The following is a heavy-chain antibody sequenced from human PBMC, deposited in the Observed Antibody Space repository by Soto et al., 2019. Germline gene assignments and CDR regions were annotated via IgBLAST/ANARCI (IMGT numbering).Heavy chain of an antibody. Sequence: QVQLVQSGAEVKKPGSSVKVSCKASGGTFSSYAISWVRQAPGQGLEWMGGSIPIFGTANYAQKFQGRVTSTADETTSTAYLELSSLRSAETAVDYCARSSVTTRLVNWFDPWGQGTLVTVSS. CDR1: GGTFSSYA. J-gene: IGHJ5*02. V-gene: IGHV1-69*01. CDR2: SIPIFGTA. D-gene: IGHD6-19*01. CDR3: ARSSVTTRLVNWFDP.